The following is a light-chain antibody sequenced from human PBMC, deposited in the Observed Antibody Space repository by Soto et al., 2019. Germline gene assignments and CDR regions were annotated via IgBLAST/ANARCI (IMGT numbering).Light chain of an antibody. Sequence: QSALTQPASVSGSPGQSITISCTGTSRDVGGYNYVSWYQQHPGKAPKLMIYDVSNRPSGVSNRFSGSKSGNTASLTISGLQAEDEADYYCSSYTSSGTLYVFGTGTKVTVL. V-gene: IGLV2-14*01. CDR2: DVS. J-gene: IGLJ1*01. CDR3: SSYTSSGTLYV. CDR1: SRDVGGYNY.